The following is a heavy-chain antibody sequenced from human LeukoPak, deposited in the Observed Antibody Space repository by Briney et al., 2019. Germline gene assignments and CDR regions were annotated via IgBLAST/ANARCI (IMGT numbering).Heavy chain of an antibody. J-gene: IGHJ6*02. CDR3: ATDYGENNYYYYGMDV. CDR2: ISAYSGNT. Sequence: ASVKVSCKASGYTFTSYGISWVRQAPGQGLEWMGWISAYSGNTNYAQKLQGRVTMTTDTSTSTAYMELRSLRSDDTAVYYCATDYGENNYYYYGMDVWGQGTAVTVSS. CDR1: GYTFTSYG. V-gene: IGHV1-18*01. D-gene: IGHD4-17*01.